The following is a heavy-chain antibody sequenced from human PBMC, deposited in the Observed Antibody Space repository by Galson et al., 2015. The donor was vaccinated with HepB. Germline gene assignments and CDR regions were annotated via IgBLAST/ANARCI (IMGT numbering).Heavy chain of an antibody. J-gene: IGHJ6*02. D-gene: IGHD6-13*01. CDR3: AKGWEAAAGTNGMDV. CDR2: ITGSGTTT. CDR1: GFTFSSYA. V-gene: IGHV3-23*01. Sequence: SLRLSCAASGFTFSSYAMTWVRQAPAKGLGWVSPITGSGTTTYYADSMKGRFTMSRDNSKKTGYLQMNSLRVEDTALYYCAKGWEAAAGTNGMDVWGQGTTVTVFS.